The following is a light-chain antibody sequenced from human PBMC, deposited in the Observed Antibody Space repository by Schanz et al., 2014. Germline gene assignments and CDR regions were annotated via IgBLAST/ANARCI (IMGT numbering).Light chain of an antibody. V-gene: IGLV2-23*02. CDR1: SSDVGGYDY. CDR3: CSFGSSSSFERV. J-gene: IGLJ3*02. Sequence: QSSLTPPPSASGSPGQSVTISCTGTSSDVGGYDYVSWYQQHPGKAPKLMIYEVTKRSSGVSSRFSGSKSGNTASLTISGLQAEDEAEYYCCSFGSSSSFERVFGGGTKLTVL. CDR2: EVT.